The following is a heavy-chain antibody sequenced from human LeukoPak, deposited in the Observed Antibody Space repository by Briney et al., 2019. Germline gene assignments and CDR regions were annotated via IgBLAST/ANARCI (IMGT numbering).Heavy chain of an antibody. Sequence: GASVKVSCKASGYTFTSYGISWVRQAPGQGLEWMGWISAYNGNTNYAQKLQGRVTMTTDTSTSTAYMELRSLRSDDTAVYYRARGGGNMVRGVIILRWFDPWGQGTLVTVSS. J-gene: IGHJ5*02. CDR3: ARGGGNMVRGVIILRWFDP. D-gene: IGHD3-10*01. CDR1: GYTFTSYG. V-gene: IGHV1-18*01. CDR2: ISAYNGNT.